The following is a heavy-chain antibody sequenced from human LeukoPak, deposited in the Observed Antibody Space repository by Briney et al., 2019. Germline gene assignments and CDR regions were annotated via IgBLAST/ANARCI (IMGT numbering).Heavy chain of an antibody. V-gene: IGHV4-61*02. CDR1: GGSISSGSYY. Sequence: SETLSLTCTVSGGSISSGSYYWSWIRQPAGKGLEWIGRIYTSGSTNYNPSLESRVTISVDTSKNQFSLKLSSVTAADTAVYYCARGRSSMVRGYYYYYMDVWGKGTTVTISS. CDR2: IYTSGST. J-gene: IGHJ6*03. CDR3: ARGRSSMVRGYYYYYMDV. D-gene: IGHD3-10*01.